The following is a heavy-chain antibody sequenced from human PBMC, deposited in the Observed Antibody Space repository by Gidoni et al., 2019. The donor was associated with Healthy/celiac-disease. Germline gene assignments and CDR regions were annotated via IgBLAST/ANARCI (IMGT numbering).Heavy chain of an antibody. J-gene: IGHJ5*02. CDR1: GYTFTGYY. D-gene: IGHD3-22*01. CDR3: ASDHSGYLLGIEHWFDP. CDR2: ITPNSGGT. Sequence: QVQLVQSGAEAKKPGASVKVSCKASGYTFTGYYMHWVRQAPGQGLEWMGWITPNSGGTNYAKKFQGRVTMTSDTSISTAYMELSRLRSDDTAVYYCASDHSGYLLGIEHWFDPWGQGTLVTVSS. V-gene: IGHV1-2*02.